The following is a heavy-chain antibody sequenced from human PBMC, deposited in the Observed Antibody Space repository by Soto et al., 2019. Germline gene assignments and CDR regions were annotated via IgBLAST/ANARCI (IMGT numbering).Heavy chain of an antibody. J-gene: IGHJ4*02. CDR3: ARGRSVAQGLDY. V-gene: IGHV4-31*03. CDR1: GGSITSGGYY. Sequence: QVQLQESGPGLVKPSQTLSLTCTFSGGSITSGGYYWSWIRQHPGKGLEWIGYIYYSGSTYYNPSLKSRVTISVDTSKNQFSLKLSSVTAADTAVYYCARGRSVAQGLDYWGQGTLVTVSS. CDR2: IYYSGST.